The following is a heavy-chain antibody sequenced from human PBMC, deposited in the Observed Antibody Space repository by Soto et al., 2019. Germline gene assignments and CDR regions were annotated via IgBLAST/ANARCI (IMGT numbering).Heavy chain of an antibody. D-gene: IGHD6-6*01. CDR2: ISSSSSTI. Sequence: EVQLVESGGGLVQPGGSLRLSCAASGFTFSSYSMNWVRQAPGKGLEWVSYISSSSSTIYYADSVKGRFIISRDNAKNSLYLQMNSLRAEDTAVYYCARGAGARPPYYFDYWGQGTLVTVSS. J-gene: IGHJ4*02. V-gene: IGHV3-48*01. CDR1: GFTFSSYS. CDR3: ARGAGARPPYYFDY.